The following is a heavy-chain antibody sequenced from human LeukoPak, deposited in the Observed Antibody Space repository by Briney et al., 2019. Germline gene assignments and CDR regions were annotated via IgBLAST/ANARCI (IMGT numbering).Heavy chain of an antibody. CDR1: GYTFTSYD. Sequence: ASVKVSCKASGYTFTSYDINWVRQAPGQGLEWMGWMNPNSGNTGYAQKFQGRVTMTRNTSISTAYMELSSLRSEDTAVYYCARYRLGYNWNDGEDYWGQGTLVTVSS. D-gene: IGHD1-20*01. V-gene: IGHV1-8*01. CDR3: ARYRLGYNWNDGEDY. CDR2: MNPNSGNT. J-gene: IGHJ4*02.